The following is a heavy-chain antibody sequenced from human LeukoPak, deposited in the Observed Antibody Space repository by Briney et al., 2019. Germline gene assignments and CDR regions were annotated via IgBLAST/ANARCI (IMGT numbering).Heavy chain of an antibody. V-gene: IGHV2-70*11. CDR2: IDWDDDK. D-gene: IGHD6-6*01. CDR1: GFSLSTSGMC. CDR3: ARIDVTSSSSPKYFDY. Sequence: SGPALVKPPQTLTLTCTFSGFSLSTSGMCVSWIRQPPGKALEWLARIDWDDDKYYSTSLKTRLTISKDTSKNQVVLTMTNMDPVDTATYYCARIDVTSSSSPKYFDYWGQGTLVTVSS. J-gene: IGHJ4*02.